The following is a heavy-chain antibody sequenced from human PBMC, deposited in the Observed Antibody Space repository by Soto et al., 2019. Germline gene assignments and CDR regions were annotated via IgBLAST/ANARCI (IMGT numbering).Heavy chain of an antibody. CDR3: ARDYGDLHYNWFDP. CDR2: IYYSGST. J-gene: IGHJ5*02. Sequence: SETLSLTCTVSGGSISSYYWSWIRQPPGKGLEWIGYIYYSGSTNYNPSLKSRVTISVDTSKNQFSLKLSSVTAADTAVYYCARDYGDLHYNWFDPWGQGTLVTVSS. V-gene: IGHV4-59*01. D-gene: IGHD4-17*01. CDR1: GGSISSYY.